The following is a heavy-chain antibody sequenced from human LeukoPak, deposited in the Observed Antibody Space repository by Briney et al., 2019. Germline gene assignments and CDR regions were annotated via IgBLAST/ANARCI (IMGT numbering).Heavy chain of an antibody. J-gene: IGHJ4*02. D-gene: IGHD6-19*01. V-gene: IGHV3-23*01. Sequence: GRSLRPSCAAASFTFTSYSMSWVRQAPGKWLEWDSAISGSGAGTYYADSVKGRFTISRDNSKNTLYLQMNSLRADDTAVYYCAKGSYSSGWANRYWGQGTLVTVSS. CDR1: SFTFTSYS. CDR3: AKGSYSSGWANRY. CDR2: ISGSGAGT.